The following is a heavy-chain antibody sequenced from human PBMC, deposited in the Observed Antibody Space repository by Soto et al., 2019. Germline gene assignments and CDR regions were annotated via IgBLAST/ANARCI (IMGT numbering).Heavy chain of an antibody. CDR3: AKVKGSGSYYAADN. D-gene: IGHD3-10*01. CDR1: GGPSNNYG. J-gene: IGHJ4*02. Sequence: QVQLIQSGAEVKTSGSSVKVSCKALGGPSNNYGDSWGRQAPGQGLEWMGGIVPVFGTANYSPKFQGRLRITADDYTRTVYMELRSLTSHDTAVSYCAKVKGSGSYYAADNWAQGTLVTVSS. V-gene: IGHV1-69*01. CDR2: IVPVFGTA.